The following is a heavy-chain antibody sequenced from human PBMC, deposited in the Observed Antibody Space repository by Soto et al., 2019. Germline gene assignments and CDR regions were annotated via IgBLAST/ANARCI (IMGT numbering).Heavy chain of an antibody. Sequence: PSETLSLTCAVSGGSISSGGYSWSWIRQPPGKGLEWIGYIYHSGSTYYNPSLKSRVTISVDTSKNQFSLKLSSVTAADTAVYYCARHGYYYGSGSYYKDGMDVWGQGTTVTVSS. D-gene: IGHD3-10*01. CDR3: ARHGYYYGSGSYYKDGMDV. CDR1: GGSISSGGYS. CDR2: IYHSGST. J-gene: IGHJ6*02. V-gene: IGHV4-30-2*02.